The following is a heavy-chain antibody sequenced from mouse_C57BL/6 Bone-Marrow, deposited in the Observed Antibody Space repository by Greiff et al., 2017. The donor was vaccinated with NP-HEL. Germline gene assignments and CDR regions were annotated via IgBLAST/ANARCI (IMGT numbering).Heavy chain of an antibody. CDR2: INPNYGTT. V-gene: IGHV1-39*01. CDR3: ARRGSIYYYGSSYVYAMDY. J-gene: IGHJ4*01. Sequence: VQLQQSGPELVKPGASVKISCKASGYSFTDYNMNWVKQSNGKSLEWIGVINPNYGTTSYNQKFKGKATLTVDQSSSTAYMQLNSLTSEDSAVYYCARRGSIYYYGSSYVYAMDYWGQGTSVTVSS. CDR1: GYSFTDYN. D-gene: IGHD1-1*01.